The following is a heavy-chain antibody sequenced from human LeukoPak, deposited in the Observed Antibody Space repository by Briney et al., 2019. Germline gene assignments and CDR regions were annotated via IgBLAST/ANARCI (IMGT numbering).Heavy chain of an antibody. Sequence: ASVKVSCKASGGTFSSYAISWVRQAPGQGLEWMGGIVPFFGTVNVALKFQGRVTITAEESSSTVYMELSSLRFEDTAVYYCARSMVRNIVATITPDWFDPWGQGTLVAVSS. J-gene: IGHJ5*02. D-gene: IGHD5-12*01. CDR1: GGTFSSYA. CDR3: ARSMVRNIVATITPDWFDP. CDR2: IVPFFGTV. V-gene: IGHV1-69*13.